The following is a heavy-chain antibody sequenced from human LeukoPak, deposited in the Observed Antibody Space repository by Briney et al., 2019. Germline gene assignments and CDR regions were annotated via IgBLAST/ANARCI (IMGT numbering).Heavy chain of an antibody. CDR3: ARDERSGTYYGVFDP. Sequence: PGGTLRLSCAASGFTFSSYGMSWVRQAPGKGLEWVSAISGSGGSTYYADSVKGRFTISRDNSKNTLYLQMNSLRAEDTALYYCARDERSGTYYGVFDPWGQGPLVTVSS. D-gene: IGHD1-26*01. V-gene: IGHV3-23*01. CDR1: GFTFSSYG. CDR2: ISGSGGST. J-gene: IGHJ5*02.